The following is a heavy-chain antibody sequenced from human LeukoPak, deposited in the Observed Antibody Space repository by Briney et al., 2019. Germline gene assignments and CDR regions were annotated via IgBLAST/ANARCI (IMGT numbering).Heavy chain of an antibody. CDR1: GFTFSSSW. J-gene: IGHJ4*02. Sequence: GGSLRPSCAASGFTFSSSWMTWVRQAPGKGLEWVANIKGDGSEKYYVDSVKGRFTISRDNAANSLYLQMGSLRGEDTAVYYCVRSYDYWGQGTLVTVSS. V-gene: IGHV3-7*05. CDR2: IKGDGSEK. CDR3: VRSYDY.